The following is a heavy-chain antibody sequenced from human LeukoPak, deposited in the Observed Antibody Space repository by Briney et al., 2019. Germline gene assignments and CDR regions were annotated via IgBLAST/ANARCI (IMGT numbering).Heavy chain of an antibody. D-gene: IGHD2-21*02. CDR3: ARGWGDRVL. J-gene: IGHJ6*03. Sequence: GGSLRLSCAASGFTFSSYWMHWVRQAPGKGLLWVSRNNAYDSMYSYADFVNGRCTISSDNAKKKLYLQMNSLRPDSRAEYYCARGWGDRVLWGRGSTV. V-gene: IGHV3-74*01. CDR2: NNAYDSMY. CDR1: GFTFSSYW.